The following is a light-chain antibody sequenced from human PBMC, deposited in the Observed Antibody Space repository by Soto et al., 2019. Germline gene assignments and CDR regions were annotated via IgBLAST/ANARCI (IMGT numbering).Light chain of an antibody. CDR1: SSDVAFYNH. Sequence: QSVLTQPASVSGSPGQSINISCTGTSSDVAFYNHVSWYQQHPGKAPKLLIYEVNNRPSGVSHRFSGSKSGNTASLTISGLQAEDEADYYCSSFASTHTYVFGTGPKVTVL. CDR3: SSFASTHTYV. J-gene: IGLJ1*01. V-gene: IGLV2-14*01. CDR2: EVN.